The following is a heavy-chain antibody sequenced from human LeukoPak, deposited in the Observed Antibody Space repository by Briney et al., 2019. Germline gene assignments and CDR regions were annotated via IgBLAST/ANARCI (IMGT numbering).Heavy chain of an antibody. J-gene: IGHJ4*02. Sequence: ASVKVSCKASGYTFTSYDINWVRQATGQGLEWMGWMNPNSGNTGYAQKFQGRVTMTRNTSISTAYMELSRLRSDDTAVYYCARDLRGRFWSGYSYYFDYWGQGTLVTVSS. CDR1: GYTFTSYD. V-gene: IGHV1-8*01. CDR2: MNPNSGNT. D-gene: IGHD3-3*01. CDR3: ARDLRGRFWSGYSYYFDY.